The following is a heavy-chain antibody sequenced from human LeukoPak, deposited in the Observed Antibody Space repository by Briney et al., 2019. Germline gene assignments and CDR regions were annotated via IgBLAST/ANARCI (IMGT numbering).Heavy chain of an antibody. V-gene: IGHV1-8*01. D-gene: IGHD3-10*01. CDR3: AKHQFNPPSGIWFGELLTYYYYGMDV. Sequence: ASVKVSCKASGYTFTSYDINWVRQATGQGLEWMGWMNPNSGNTGYAQKFQGRVTMTRNTSISTAYMELSSLRSEDTAVYYRAKHQFNPPSGIWFGELLTYYYYGMDVWGQGTTVTVSS. CDR2: MNPNSGNT. J-gene: IGHJ6*02. CDR1: GYTFTSYD.